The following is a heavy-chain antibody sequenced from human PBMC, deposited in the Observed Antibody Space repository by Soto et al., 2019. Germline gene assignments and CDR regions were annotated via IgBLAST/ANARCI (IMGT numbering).Heavy chain of an antibody. D-gene: IGHD2-21*02. J-gene: IGHJ5*02. CDR3: AIFCGGDCRNWFDP. Sequence: ASVKVSCKASGNTVPNYAIHWVRQAPGQRLEWMGWINGGNGNTYYSEHFQGRVTMTRDTSTSTVYMELSSLRSEDTAVYYCAIFCGGDCRNWFDPWGQGTLVTSPQ. CDR2: INGGNGNT. V-gene: IGHV1-3*01. CDR1: GNTVPNYA.